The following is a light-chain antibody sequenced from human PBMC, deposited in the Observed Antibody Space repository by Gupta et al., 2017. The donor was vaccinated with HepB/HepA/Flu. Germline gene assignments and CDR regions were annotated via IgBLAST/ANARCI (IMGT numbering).Light chain of an antibody. CDR2: DND. CDR1: SSNIGNNY. Sequence: QSVLTQPTAVSAAPGQKVTISCSGSSSNIGNNYISWYQQLPGTSPKLPINDNDKRPSGIPDRFSCSESGTSATLGITELQTGDEADYYCGTWDSSLCGYVFETGTKVTV. J-gene: IGLJ1*01. CDR3: GTWDSSLCGYV. V-gene: IGLV1-51*01.